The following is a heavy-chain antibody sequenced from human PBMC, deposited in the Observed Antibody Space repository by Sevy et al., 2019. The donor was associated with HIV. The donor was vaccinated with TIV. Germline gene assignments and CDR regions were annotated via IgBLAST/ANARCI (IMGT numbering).Heavy chain of an antibody. J-gene: IGHJ4*02. CDR1: GRTFSSSA. CDR3: ARSISWYASFDY. Sequence: PSLKVSCKASGRTFSSSAINWVRQAPGQGLEWMGGIIPMFGTANYVQKFQGRVTITADESTSTAYMELSSLRSEDTAVYYCARSISWYASFDYWGQGTLVTVSS. D-gene: IGHD6-13*01. V-gene: IGHV1-69*13. CDR2: IIPMFGTA.